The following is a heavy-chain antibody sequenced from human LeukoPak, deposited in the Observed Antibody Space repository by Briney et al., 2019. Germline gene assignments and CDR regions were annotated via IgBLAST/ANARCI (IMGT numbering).Heavy chain of an antibody. Sequence: ASVKVSCKASGYTFSNYGISWVRQAPGQELEWMGWISVKNGDTTYAQKLQGRVTMTIDTSTSTAYMELRSLTSDDTAVYYCARDQSRLGGTRPVDFWGQGTLVTVSS. D-gene: IGHD1-26*01. J-gene: IGHJ4*02. CDR2: ISVKNGDT. V-gene: IGHV1-18*01. CDR1: GYTFSNYG. CDR3: ARDQSRLGGTRPVDF.